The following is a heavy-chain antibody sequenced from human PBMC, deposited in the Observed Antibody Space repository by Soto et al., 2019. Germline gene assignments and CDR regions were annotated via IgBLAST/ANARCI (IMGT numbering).Heavy chain of an antibody. J-gene: IGHJ5*02. D-gene: IGHD6-19*01. CDR1: GYTFTNYF. CDR3: AREYHSRGGYGRWFDP. Sequence: GASVKVSCKTSGYTFTNYFIHWVRQAPGQGLEWMGIINPSGGSTSYAQKFQGRVTMTRDTSTSTVYMELSSLRSEDTAVYYCAREYHSRGGYGRWFDPWGQGTLVTVSS. V-gene: IGHV1-46*01. CDR2: INPSGGST.